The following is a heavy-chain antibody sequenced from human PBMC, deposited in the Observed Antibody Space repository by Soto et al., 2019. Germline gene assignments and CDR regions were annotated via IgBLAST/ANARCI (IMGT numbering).Heavy chain of an antibody. CDR2: IDPSDSYT. V-gene: IGHV5-10-1*01. J-gene: IGHJ4*02. D-gene: IGHD3-22*01. CDR3: ARLSTSYYDSSGYYIDY. CDR1: GYSFTSYW. Sequence: GESLKISCKGSGYSFTSYWISWVRQMPGKGLEWMGRIDPSDSYTNYSPSFQGHVTISADKSISTAYLQWSSLKASDTAIYYCARLSTSYYDSSGYYIDYWGQGTLVTVSS.